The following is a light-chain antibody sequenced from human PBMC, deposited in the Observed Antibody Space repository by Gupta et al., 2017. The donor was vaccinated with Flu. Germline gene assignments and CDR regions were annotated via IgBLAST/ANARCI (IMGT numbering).Light chain of an antibody. CDR1: QDISKQ. CDR3: QQCESSPT. J-gene: IGKJ1*01. Sequence: SPAARAASGGDRVTITCRASQDISKQLKWYQQKPGKAPKLLIYAASNWETGGPSRFSGSRSGTDLTLTITSLQAEDIGTYYCQQCESSPTFGQGTKVEIK. CDR2: AAS. V-gene: IGKV1-33*01.